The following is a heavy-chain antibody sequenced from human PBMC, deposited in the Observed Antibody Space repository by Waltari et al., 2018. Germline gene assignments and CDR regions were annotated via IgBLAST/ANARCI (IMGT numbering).Heavy chain of an antibody. CDR2: IIPSFGTA. Sequence: QVQLVQSGAEVMTPGSSVKVSCKASGGTFSSYAISCVRQAPGQGLEWMGGIIPSFGTANYAQKFQGRVTITADKSTSTAYMELSSLRSEDTAVYYCARDGRRELAYFDYWGQGTLVTVSS. CDR1: GGTFSSYA. D-gene: IGHD1-26*01. J-gene: IGHJ4*02. CDR3: ARDGRRELAYFDY. V-gene: IGHV1-69*14.